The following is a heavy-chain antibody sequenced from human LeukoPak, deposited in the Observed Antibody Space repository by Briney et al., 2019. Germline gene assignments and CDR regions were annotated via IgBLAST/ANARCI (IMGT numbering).Heavy chain of an antibody. CDR3: ARRPSASWYFDY. CDR1: GFSRSSSGVG. J-gene: IGHJ4*02. CDR2: IYWDDDK. V-gene: IGHV2-5*02. D-gene: IGHD6-6*01. Sequence: GPTLVNPTQTLTLTCTFSGFSRSSSGVGVGWIRQPPEKELEWLALIYWDDDKRYSPSLKSRLTITKDTSKNQVVLTMTNMDPVDTATYYCARRPSASWYFDYWGQGTLVTVSS.